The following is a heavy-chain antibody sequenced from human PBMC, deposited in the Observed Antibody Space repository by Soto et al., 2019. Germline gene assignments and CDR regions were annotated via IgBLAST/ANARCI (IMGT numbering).Heavy chain of an antibody. CDR1: GGSVSSGSYY. Sequence: PSETLSLTCTVSGGSVSSGSYYWSWIRQPPGKGLEWIGYIYYSGSTNYNPSLKSRVTISVDTSKNQFSLKLSSVTAADTAVYYCARLDDYGDYPWFDPWGQGTLVTVSS. CDR3: ARLDDYGDYPWFDP. D-gene: IGHD4-17*01. CDR2: IYYSGST. J-gene: IGHJ5*02. V-gene: IGHV4-61*01.